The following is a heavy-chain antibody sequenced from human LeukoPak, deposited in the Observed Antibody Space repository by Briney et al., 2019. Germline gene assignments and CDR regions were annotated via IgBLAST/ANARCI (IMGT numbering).Heavy chain of an antibody. CDR1: GGSISSGGYS. CDR2: IYQNGNT. CDR3: ARLLHPTVTTWYFDY. D-gene: IGHD4-17*01. Sequence: SQTLSLTCAVSGGSISSGGYSWSWIRQPPGKGLEWIGYIYQNGNTYYNPSLKSRVTISVDRSKNQFSLNLSSVTAADTAVYYCARLLHPTVTTWYFDYWGQGTVVTVSS. J-gene: IGHJ4*02. V-gene: IGHV4-30-2*01.